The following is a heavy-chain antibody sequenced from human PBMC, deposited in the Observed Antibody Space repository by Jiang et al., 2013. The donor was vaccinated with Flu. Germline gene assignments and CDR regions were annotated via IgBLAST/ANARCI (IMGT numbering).Heavy chain of an antibody. J-gene: IGHJ5*02. D-gene: IGHD6-19*01. CDR1: GGSISSYY. CDR3: ARDNPSAVAGPSSWFDP. Sequence: GLVKPSETLSLTCTVSGGSISSYYWSWIRQPPGKGLEWIGYIYYSGSTNYNPSLKSRVTISVDTSKNQFSLKLSSVTAADTAVYYCARDNPSAVAGPSSWFDPWGQGTLVTVSS. CDR2: IYYSGST. V-gene: IGHV4-59*01.